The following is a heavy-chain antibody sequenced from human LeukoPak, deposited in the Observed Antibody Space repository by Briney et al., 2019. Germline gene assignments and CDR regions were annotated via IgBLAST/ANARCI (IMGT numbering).Heavy chain of an antibody. J-gene: IGHJ3*02. CDR2: IYYSGST. CDR3: ARPIEYSSPDDAFDI. CDR1: GGSISSYY. D-gene: IGHD6-6*01. Sequence: SETLSLTCTVSGGSISSYYWSWIRQPPGKGLEWIGYIYYSGSTNYNPSLKSRVTISVDTSKNQFSLKLSSVTAADTAVYYCARPIEYSSPDDAFDIWGQGTMVTVSS. V-gene: IGHV4-59*01.